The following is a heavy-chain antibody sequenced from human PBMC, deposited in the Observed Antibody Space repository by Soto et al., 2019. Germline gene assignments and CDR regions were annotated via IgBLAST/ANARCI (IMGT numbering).Heavy chain of an antibody. D-gene: IGHD3-22*01. V-gene: IGHV4-34*01. CDR1: GGSFSGYY. J-gene: IGHJ4*02. CDR2: INHSGST. Sequence: SETLSLTCAVYGGSFSGYYWSWIRQPPGKGLEWIGQINHSGSTNYNPPLKSRLTISVDTSKNQFSLKLSSVTAADTAVYYCARGISVTVVVQRDAHDKYYFDSWGQGTLVTVSS. CDR3: ARGISVTVVVQRDAHDKYYFDS.